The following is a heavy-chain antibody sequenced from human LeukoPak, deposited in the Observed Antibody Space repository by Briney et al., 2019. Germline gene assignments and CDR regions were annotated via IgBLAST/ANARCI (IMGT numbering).Heavy chain of an antibody. CDR2: INPSGGST. V-gene: IGHV1-46*03. CDR3: ASAGEDSSSAIDYFDY. J-gene: IGHJ4*02. CDR1: GYTFTSYY. Sequence: ASVKVSCKASGYTFTSYYMHWVRQAPGQGLEWMGIINPSGGSTSYAQKFQGRVTMTRDTSTRTVYMELSSLRSEDTAVYYCASAGEDSSSAIDYFDYGGQGTLVTVSS. D-gene: IGHD6-6*01.